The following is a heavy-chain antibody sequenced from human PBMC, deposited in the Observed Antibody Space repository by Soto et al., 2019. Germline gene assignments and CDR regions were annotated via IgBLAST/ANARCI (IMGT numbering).Heavy chain of an antibody. D-gene: IGHD3-16*01. CDR3: ARDTDGVEGYYYGMDV. J-gene: IGHJ6*02. CDR2: IYYSGST. CDR1: GGSISSYY. V-gene: IGHV4-59*01. Sequence: SLTCTVSGGSISSYYWSWIRQPPGKGLEWIGYIYYSGSTNYNPSLKSRVTISVDTSKNQFSLKLSSVTAADTAVYYCARDTDGVEGYYYGMDVWGQGTTVTVSS.